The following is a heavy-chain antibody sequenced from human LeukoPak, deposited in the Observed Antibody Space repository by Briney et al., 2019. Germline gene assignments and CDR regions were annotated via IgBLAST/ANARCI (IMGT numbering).Heavy chain of an antibody. D-gene: IGHD6-13*01. V-gene: IGHV4-34*01. CDR2: ISHSGSN. CDR3: ARGVWDSSSWSRRRYYCDH. J-gene: IGHJ4*02. Sequence: SETLSLTCAVYGRSFSSYYWSWVRQPPGKGLEWVGEISHSGSNNYNPDLKSRVTRSVDTSKNQFSLKLSAVTAAYTAVYYCARGVWDSSSWSRRRYYCDHWGQGTLVTVPS. CDR1: GRSFSSYY.